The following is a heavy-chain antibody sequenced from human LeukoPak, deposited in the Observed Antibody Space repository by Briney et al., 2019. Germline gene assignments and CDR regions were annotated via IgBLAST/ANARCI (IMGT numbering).Heavy chain of an antibody. V-gene: IGHV3-21*01. CDR2: ISSSSNYI. CDR3: ARGRIVGATRFDP. CDR1: AFIFSSYR. D-gene: IGHD1-26*01. Sequence: GGSLTLSCAASAFIFSSYRMDWVRQAAGKGLEWVSSISSSSNYIYYADSVKGRFTISRDNAKNSLHLQMNSLRAEDTAVYYCARGRIVGATRFDPWGQGTLVTVSS. J-gene: IGHJ5*02.